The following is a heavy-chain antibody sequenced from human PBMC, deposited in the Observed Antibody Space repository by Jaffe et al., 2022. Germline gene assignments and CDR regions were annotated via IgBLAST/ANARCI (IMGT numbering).Heavy chain of an antibody. J-gene: IGHJ6*03. CDR1: GGSISSSNW. V-gene: IGHV4-4*02. D-gene: IGHD4-17*01. CDR2: IYHSGST. CDR3: ARVPVVGDYVSYYYYMDV. Sequence: QVQLQESGPGLVKPSGTLSLTCAVSGGSISSSNWWSWVRQPPGKGLEWIGEIYHSGSTNYNPSLKSRVTISVDKSKNQFSLKLSSVTAADTAVYYCARVPVVGDYVSYYYYMDVWGKGTTVTVSS.